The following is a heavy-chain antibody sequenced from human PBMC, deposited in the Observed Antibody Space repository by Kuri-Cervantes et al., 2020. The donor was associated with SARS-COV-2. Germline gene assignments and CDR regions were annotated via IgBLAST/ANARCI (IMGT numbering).Heavy chain of an antibody. V-gene: IGHV3-30*02. CDR2: IRYDGSNK. D-gene: IGHD6-13*01. CDR3: AKTEAAAGTTDVLYYYYYYMDV. Sequence: GGSLRLSCAASGFTFSSYGMHWVRQAPGKGLEWVAFIRYDGSNKYYADSVKGRFTISRDNSKNTLYLQMNSLRAEDTAVYYCAKTEAAAGTTDVLYYYYYYMDVWGKGTTVTVSS. J-gene: IGHJ6*03. CDR1: GFTFSSYG.